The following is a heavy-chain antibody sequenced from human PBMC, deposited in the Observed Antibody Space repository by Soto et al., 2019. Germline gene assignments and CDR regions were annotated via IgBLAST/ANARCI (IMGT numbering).Heavy chain of an antibody. CDR1: GYTFTSYD. Sequence: ASVKVSCKASGYTFTSYDINWVRQATGQGLEWMGWMNPNSGNTGYAQKFQGRVTMTRNTSISTAYMELSSLRSEDTAVYYCARDGRAAVAGLSYYYGMDVWGQGTTVTVSS. D-gene: IGHD6-19*01. V-gene: IGHV1-8*01. J-gene: IGHJ6*02. CDR2: MNPNSGNT. CDR3: ARDGRAAVAGLSYYYGMDV.